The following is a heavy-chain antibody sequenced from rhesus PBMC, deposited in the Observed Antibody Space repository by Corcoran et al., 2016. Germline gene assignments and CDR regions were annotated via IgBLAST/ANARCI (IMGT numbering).Heavy chain of an antibody. CDR2: IRKKDNGWKT. CDR1: GFTFSDYY. Sequence: EVRRVESGGGLVQPGGSLRLSCAASGFTFSDYYMSWVRQAPGRGPEWVVFIRKKDNGWKTKYAASVNGRFTISKEDSESIASLQMNSLKTEDTAVYYCARGPNEEYYFDYWGQGVLVTVSS. V-gene: IGHV3-116*02. J-gene: IGHJ4*01. D-gene: IGHD1-32*01. CDR3: ARGPNEEYYFDY.